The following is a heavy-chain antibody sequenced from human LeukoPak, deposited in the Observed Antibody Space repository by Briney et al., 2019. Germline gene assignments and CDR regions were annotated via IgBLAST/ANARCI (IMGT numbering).Heavy chain of an antibody. J-gene: IGHJ3*02. Sequence: KPSETLSLTCTVSGYSISSGYYWGWIRQPPGKGLEWIGSIYHSGSTYYNPSLKSRVTISVDTSKNQFSLKLSSVTAADTAVYYCARLNWGWGHAFDIWGQGTMVTVSS. CDR1: GYSISSGYY. CDR2: IYHSGST. D-gene: IGHD7-27*01. V-gene: IGHV4-38-2*02. CDR3: ARLNWGWGHAFDI.